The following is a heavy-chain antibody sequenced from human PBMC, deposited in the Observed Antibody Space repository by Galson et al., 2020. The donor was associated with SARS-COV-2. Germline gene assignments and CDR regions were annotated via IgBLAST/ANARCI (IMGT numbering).Heavy chain of an antibody. J-gene: IGHJ3*01. CDR1: GFTFSNFG. V-gene: IGHV3-30*03. Sequence: GESLKISCAASGFTFSNFGMHWVRQAPGKGLEWVAVISTDGNNKYDADSVKGRFTISRDNSNNTLYLQMNSLRPEDTAVYFCARAGYSSTWTLGDALDVWGQGTLVTVSS. D-gene: IGHD6-13*01. CDR3: ARAGYSSTWTLGDALDV. CDR2: ISTDGNNK.